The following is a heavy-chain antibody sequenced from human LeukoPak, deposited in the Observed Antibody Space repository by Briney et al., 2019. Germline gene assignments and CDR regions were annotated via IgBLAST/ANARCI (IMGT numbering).Heavy chain of an antibody. J-gene: IGHJ5*02. V-gene: IGHV3-23*01. CDR1: GFTFSSYA. D-gene: IGHD3-3*01. CDR3: AREPTSSGWFDT. Sequence: GGSLRLSCAASGFTFSSYAMSWVRQAPGMGLEWVSAINGSGGRTYFADSLKGRFTISRDNSKNTLYIQMNSLRAEDTAVYYCAREPTSSGWFDTWGQGTLVTVSS. CDR2: INGSGGRT.